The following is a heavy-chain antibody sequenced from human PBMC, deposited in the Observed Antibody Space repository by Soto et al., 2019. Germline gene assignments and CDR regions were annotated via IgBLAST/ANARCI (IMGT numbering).Heavy chain of an antibody. V-gene: IGHV3-74*01. CDR1: GFTFSSYW. CDR2: INSDGTST. J-gene: IGHJ6*03. D-gene: IGHD2-2*01. CDR3: AKLGAAMVPYYYYYMDV. Sequence: GGSLRLSCAASGFTFSSYWMHWVRQAPGKGLVWVSRINSDGTSTSYADSVKGRFTISRDNAKNTLYLQMNSLRAEDTAVYYCAKLGAAMVPYYYYYMDVWGKGTTVTVSS.